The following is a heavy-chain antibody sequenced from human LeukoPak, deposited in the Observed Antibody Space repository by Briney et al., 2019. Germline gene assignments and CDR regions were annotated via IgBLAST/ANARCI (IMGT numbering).Heavy chain of an antibody. CDR2: INPTDGTT. CDR1: GYTFTMYY. Sequence: ASVKVSCKASGYTFTMYYIRWVRQAPGQGLQWMGIINPTDGTTTYAQSFQGRITMTRDSSTSTVYMELSSLGYEDTAVYYCARVETNIGVDHGMDVWGQGTTIIVSS. D-gene: IGHD3-3*01. V-gene: IGHV1-46*01. J-gene: IGHJ6*02. CDR3: ARVETNIGVDHGMDV.